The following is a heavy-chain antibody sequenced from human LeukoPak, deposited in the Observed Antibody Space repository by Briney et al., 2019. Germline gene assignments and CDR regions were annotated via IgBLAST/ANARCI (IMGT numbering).Heavy chain of an antibody. CDR1: GFTFSSYA. J-gene: IGHJ4*02. Sequence: HPGGSLRLSCAASGFTFSSYAMSWVRQAPGKGLEWVSAISGSGGSTYYGDSVKGRFTISRDNSKNTLYLQMNSLRAEDTAVYYCAKSPLVVVAELYYFDYWGQGTLVTVSS. D-gene: IGHD2-15*01. CDR3: AKSPLVVVAELYYFDY. V-gene: IGHV3-23*01. CDR2: ISGSGGST.